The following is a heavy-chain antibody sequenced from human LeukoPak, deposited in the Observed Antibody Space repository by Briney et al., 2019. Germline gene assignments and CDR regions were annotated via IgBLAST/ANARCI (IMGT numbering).Heavy chain of an antibody. J-gene: IGHJ4*02. D-gene: IGHD1-7*01. V-gene: IGHV3-23*01. CDR1: GFTLSDYV. CDR3: VRGLRGNYDY. CDR2: ISSSGNT. Sequence: GGSLRLSCAASGFTLSDYVMAWVRQAPGKGLEWVSSISSSGNTYYADSVKGRFTISRDNSKNTLYLQMNSLRAEDTAVYYCVRGLRGNYDYWGQGTLVTVSS.